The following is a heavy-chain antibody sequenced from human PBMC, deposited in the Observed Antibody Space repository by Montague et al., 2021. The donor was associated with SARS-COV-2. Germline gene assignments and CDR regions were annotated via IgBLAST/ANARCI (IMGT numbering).Heavy chain of an antibody. CDR3: AREDYYGSGSDHFSGWFDP. CDR1: GGSISSSSYY. Sequence: SETLSLTCTVSGGSISSSSYYWGWIRQPPGKGLEWIGSIYYSGSTYYDPPLKSRVTISVDTSKNQFSLKLSSVTAADTAVYYCAREDYYGSGSDHFSGWFDPWGQGTLVTVSS. CDR2: IYYSGST. V-gene: IGHV4-39*07. D-gene: IGHD3-10*01. J-gene: IGHJ5*02.